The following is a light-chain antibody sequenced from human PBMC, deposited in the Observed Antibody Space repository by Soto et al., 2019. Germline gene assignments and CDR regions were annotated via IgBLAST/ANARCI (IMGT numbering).Light chain of an antibody. J-gene: IGLJ1*01. CDR2: EVS. Sequence: QSVLTQPASVSGSPGQSITISCTGSSNDIGAYKYVSWYQQYPGKAPKLIIFEVSNRPSGVSNRFSGSKSGNTASLTIAGLQAEDKADYHCSSYTTGSTLYVFGGGTKLTVL. V-gene: IGLV2-14*01. CDR3: SSYTTGSTLYV. CDR1: SNDIGAYKY.